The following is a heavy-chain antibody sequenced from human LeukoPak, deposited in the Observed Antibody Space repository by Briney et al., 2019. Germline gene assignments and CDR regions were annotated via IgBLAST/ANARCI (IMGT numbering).Heavy chain of an antibody. D-gene: IGHD3-10*01. Sequence: PGGSLRLSCAASGFTFSSYAMSWVRQAPGKGLEWVSAISGSGGSTYYADSVKGRFTISRDNSKNTLYLQMSSLRAEDTAVYYRAKEKGGSGSYYCIDYWGQGTLVTVSS. CDR2: ISGSGGST. J-gene: IGHJ4*02. CDR3: AKEKGGSGSYYCIDY. CDR1: GFTFSSYA. V-gene: IGHV3-23*01.